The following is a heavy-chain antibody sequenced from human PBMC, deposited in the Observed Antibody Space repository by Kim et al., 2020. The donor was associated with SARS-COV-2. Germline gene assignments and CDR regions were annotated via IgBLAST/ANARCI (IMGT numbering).Heavy chain of an antibody. V-gene: IGHV3-30*18. J-gene: IGHJ2*01. CDR3: AKEKRGYYDSSGYYNDWYFDL. D-gene: IGHD3-22*01. Sequence: GGSLRLSCAASGFTFSSYGMHWVRQAPGKGLEWVAVISYDGSNKYYADSVKGRFTISRDNSKNTLYLQMNSLRAEDTAVYYCAKEKRGYYDSSGYYNDWYFDLWGRGTLVTVSS. CDR1: GFTFSSYG. CDR2: ISYDGSNK.